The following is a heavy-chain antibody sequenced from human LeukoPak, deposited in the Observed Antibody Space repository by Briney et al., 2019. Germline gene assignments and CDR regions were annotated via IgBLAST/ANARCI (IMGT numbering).Heavy chain of an antibody. D-gene: IGHD5-12*01. CDR1: GFTFSSYA. CDR2: ISYDGSDK. CDR3: ARARPSMWIDY. J-gene: IGHJ4*02. Sequence: GGSLRLTCAASGFTFSSYAMYWVRQAPGKGLEWVAVISYDGSDKFYADSVKGRFTISRDSSKNTLYLQMNSLRPEDTAVYYCARARPSMWIDYWGQGTLVTVSS. V-gene: IGHV3-30*04.